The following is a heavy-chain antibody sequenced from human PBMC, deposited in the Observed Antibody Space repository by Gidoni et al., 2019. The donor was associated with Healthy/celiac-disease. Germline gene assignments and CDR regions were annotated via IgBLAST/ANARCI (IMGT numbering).Heavy chain of an antibody. CDR1: GGSIRSGGYY. V-gene: IGHV4-31*03. Sequence: QVQLQESGPGLVKPSQTLSLTCTVSGGSIRSGGYYWSWIRQHPGKGLEWIGYIYYSGSTYYNPSLKSRVTISVDTSKNQFSLKLSSVTAADTAVYYCAREQNYYDSSGYYRQLDYWGQGTLVTVSS. J-gene: IGHJ4*02. CDR3: AREQNYYDSSGYYRQLDY. D-gene: IGHD3-22*01. CDR2: IYYSGST.